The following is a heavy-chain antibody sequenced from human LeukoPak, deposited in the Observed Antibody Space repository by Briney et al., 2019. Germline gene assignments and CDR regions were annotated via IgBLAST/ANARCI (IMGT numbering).Heavy chain of an antibody. Sequence: GGSLRLSCAASGFTFSSYGMHWVRQAPGKGLEWLAVISYGGSNKYYADSVKGRFTISRDNSKNTLYLQMNSLRAEDTALYYCTKDHLAYCGGDCYWNWGQGTLVTVSS. CDR3: TKDHLAYCGGDCYWN. CDR2: ISYGGSNK. D-gene: IGHD2-21*02. J-gene: IGHJ4*02. CDR1: GFTFSSYG. V-gene: IGHV3-30*18.